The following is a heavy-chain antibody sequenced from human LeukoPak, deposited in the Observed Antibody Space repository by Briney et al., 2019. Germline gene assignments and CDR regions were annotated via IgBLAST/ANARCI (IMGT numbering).Heavy chain of an antibody. Sequence: SHTPSLACTVPGGSIYSGNDCWTWIWQPAGKELDFVGRVFFSGATTYNPSLKIRVSISQYMSKHRFTFLPASVTAADSAIYYCARDEGRSGIDYWGQGILVTVSS. CDR3: ARDEGRSGIDY. CDR2: VFFSGAT. CDR1: GGSIYSGNDC. J-gene: IGHJ4*02. V-gene: IGHV4-61*02.